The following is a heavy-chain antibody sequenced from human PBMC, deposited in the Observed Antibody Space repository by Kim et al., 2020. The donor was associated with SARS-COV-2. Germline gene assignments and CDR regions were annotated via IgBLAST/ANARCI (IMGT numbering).Heavy chain of an antibody. D-gene: IGHD4-4*01. V-gene: IGHV1-69*01. Sequence: NYAQKFQGRVTITADESTSTAYMELSSLRSEDTAVYYCARMDYSNCYFDYWGQGTLVTVSS. J-gene: IGHJ4*02. CDR3: ARMDYSNCYFDY.